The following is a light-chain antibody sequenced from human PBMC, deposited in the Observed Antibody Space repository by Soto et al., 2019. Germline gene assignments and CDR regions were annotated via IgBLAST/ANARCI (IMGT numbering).Light chain of an antibody. Sequence: QSVLTQPRSVSGSPGRSVTISCTGSNSDVGAYKFVSWLQHNPGEAPKVMIYDVTQRPSGVPDRFSGTKSGNTASLTISGLQAEDEADYYCCSYAGSYTWVFGSGTKVTVL. V-gene: IGLV2-11*01. J-gene: IGLJ1*01. CDR3: CSYAGSYTWV. CDR2: DVT. CDR1: NSDVGAYKF.